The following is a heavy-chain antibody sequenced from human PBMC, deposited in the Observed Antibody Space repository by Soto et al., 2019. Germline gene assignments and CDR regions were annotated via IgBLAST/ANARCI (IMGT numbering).Heavy chain of an antibody. V-gene: IGHV3-11*06. J-gene: IGHJ2*01. D-gene: IGHD2-15*01. CDR2: ISSSSSYT. CDR3: ARAYCSGGSCYSSGYVDL. Sequence: QVQLVESGGGLVKPGGSLRLSCAASGFTFSAYYMSWIRPAPGKGLEWVSYISSSSSYTNYADSVKGRFTISRDNAKNALYLQMNSLRAEDTAVYDCARAYCSGGSCYSSGYVDLWGRGTLVTVSS. CDR1: GFTFSAYY.